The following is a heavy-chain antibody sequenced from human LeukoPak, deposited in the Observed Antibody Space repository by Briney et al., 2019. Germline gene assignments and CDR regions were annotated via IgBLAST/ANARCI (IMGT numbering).Heavy chain of an antibody. Sequence: PGGSLRLSCAASEFTFSSNTMNWVRQAPGKGLEWVAVISYDGSNKYYADSVKGRFTISRDNSKNTLYLQMNSLRAEDTAVYYCANINVAVAGLDYWGQGTLVTVSS. CDR2: ISYDGSNK. J-gene: IGHJ4*02. V-gene: IGHV3-30*18. CDR3: ANINVAVAGLDY. D-gene: IGHD6-19*01. CDR1: EFTFSSNT.